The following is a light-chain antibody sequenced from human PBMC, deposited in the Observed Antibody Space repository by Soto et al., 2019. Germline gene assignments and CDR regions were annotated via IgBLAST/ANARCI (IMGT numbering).Light chain of an antibody. V-gene: IGLV2-23*01. J-gene: IGLJ3*02. CDR3: CSYAGGSPSLV. CDR2: EGS. Sequence: QSALTQPASVSGSPGQSITISCTGTSSDVGGYNLVSWYQQHPGNAPKLMIFEGSKRPSGVSNRFSGYKSGNTASLTISGLQAEDEASYYCCSYAGGSPSLVFGGGTQLTVL. CDR1: SSDVGGYNL.